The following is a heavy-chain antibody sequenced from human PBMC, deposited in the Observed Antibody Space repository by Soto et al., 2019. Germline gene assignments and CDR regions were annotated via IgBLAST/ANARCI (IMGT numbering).Heavy chain of an antibody. J-gene: IGHJ4*02. V-gene: IGHV2-5*01. CDR3: TLRHDSSRGPIY. D-gene: IGHD2-2*01. CDR2: ST. Sequence: GSGPTLVNPTQTLTLTCTVSGFSLTSRGMTLGWIRQPPGKAPEWLALSTQYSPSLQSRLTFTTDTSNNQVVLTMTNMDPVDTATYYCTLRHDSSRGPIYWGQGIMVTVS. CDR1: GFSLTSRGMT.